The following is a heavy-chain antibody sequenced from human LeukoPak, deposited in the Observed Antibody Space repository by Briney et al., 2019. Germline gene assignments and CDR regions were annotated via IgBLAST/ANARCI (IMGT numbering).Heavy chain of an antibody. V-gene: IGHV4-38-2*02. D-gene: IGHD3-22*01. CDR2: INHSGST. CDR3: ARGIYDSSGYGAFDI. J-gene: IGHJ3*02. Sequence: SETLSLTCTVSGYSISNGYYWGWIRQPPGKGLEWTGNINHSGSTYYNPSLKSRVTISVDTSKNQSSLKLSSVTAADTTVYYCARGIYDSSGYGAFDIWGQGTMVTVSS. CDR1: GYSISNGYY.